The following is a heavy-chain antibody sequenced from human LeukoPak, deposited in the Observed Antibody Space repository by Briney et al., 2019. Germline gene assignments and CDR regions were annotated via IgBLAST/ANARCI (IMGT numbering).Heavy chain of an antibody. D-gene: IGHD6-13*01. CDR3: AREVDSSSWYWYYHGMDV. Sequence: ASVKVSCKASGYTFTGYYMHWVRQAPGQGLEWMGWINPNSGGTNYAQKFQGRVTMTRDTSISTAYMELSRLRSDDTAVYYCAREVDSSSWYWYYHGMDVWGQGTTVTVSS. V-gene: IGHV1-2*02. CDR1: GYTFTGYY. J-gene: IGHJ6*02. CDR2: INPNSGGT.